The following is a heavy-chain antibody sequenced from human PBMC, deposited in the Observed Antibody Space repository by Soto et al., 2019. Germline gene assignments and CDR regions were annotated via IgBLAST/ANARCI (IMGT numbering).Heavy chain of an antibody. Sequence: SETLSLTCTVSGGSISSSSYYWGWIRQPPGKGLEWIGSIYYSGSTYYNPSLKSRVTISVDTSKNQFSLKLSSVTAADTAVYYCAGYKQQRYGMDVWGQGTTVTVS. CDR1: GGSISSSSYY. D-gene: IGHD6-13*01. CDR3: AGYKQQRYGMDV. CDR2: IYYSGST. J-gene: IGHJ6*02. V-gene: IGHV4-39*01.